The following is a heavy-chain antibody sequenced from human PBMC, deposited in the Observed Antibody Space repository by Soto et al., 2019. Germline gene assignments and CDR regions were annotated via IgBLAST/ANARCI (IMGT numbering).Heavy chain of an antibody. D-gene: IGHD5-18*01. Sequence: QVQLVQSGAEVKKPGSSVRVSCKASGGTFGNHAISWVRQAPGQGLEWLGGIIPVLGVGDNAQNFQGRVTITADASTITAYLELSSLRSEDTALYYCAREAGYTYGYVFDYWGQGTLVTVSS. V-gene: IGHV1-69*01. CDR3: AREAGYTYGYVFDY. CDR2: IIPVLGVG. J-gene: IGHJ4*02. CDR1: GGTFGNHA.